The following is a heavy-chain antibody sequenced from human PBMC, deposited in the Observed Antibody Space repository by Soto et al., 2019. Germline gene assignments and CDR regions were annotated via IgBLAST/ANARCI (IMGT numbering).Heavy chain of an antibody. CDR1: GFTFSDYY. Sequence: PGGSLRLSCAASGFTFSDYYMSWIRQAPGKGLEWVSYISSSGSTIYYADSVKGRFTISRDNAKNSLYLQMNSLRAEDTAVYYCARDHTGGDYDYYYMDVWGKGTTVTVSS. CDR3: ARDHTGGDYDYYYMDV. J-gene: IGHJ6*03. D-gene: IGHD4-17*01. V-gene: IGHV3-11*01. CDR2: ISSSGSTI.